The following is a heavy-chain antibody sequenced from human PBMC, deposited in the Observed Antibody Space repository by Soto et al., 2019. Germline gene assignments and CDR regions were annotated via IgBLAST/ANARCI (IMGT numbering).Heavy chain of an antibody. CDR1: GGSVSNKTYY. V-gene: IGHV4-61*01. CDR2: VYYSGTT. CDR3: ARTTAVPNTLRSRYFFDY. J-gene: IGHJ4*02. Sequence: SETLSLTCSVSGGSVSNKTYYWSWIGHPPGKRLEWIGYVYYSGTTNYNPSLKSRVTISVDLSKNQFSLRLSSVTTADTALYYCARTTAVPNTLRSRYFFDYWGQGTLVTVSS. D-gene: IGHD4-17*01.